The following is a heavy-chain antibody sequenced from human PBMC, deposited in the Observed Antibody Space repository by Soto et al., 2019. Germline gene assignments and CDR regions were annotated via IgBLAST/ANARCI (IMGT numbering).Heavy chain of an antibody. V-gene: IGHV4-59*01. Sequence: SETLSLTCTVSGGSISSYYWSWIRQPPGKGLEWIGYIYYSGSTNYNPSLKSRVTISVDTSKNQFSLKLSSVTAADTAVYYCARVTARWFAPCGQGTLVTVSS. CDR3: ARVTARWFAP. D-gene: IGHD6-6*01. CDR1: GGSISSYY. J-gene: IGHJ5*02. CDR2: IYYSGST.